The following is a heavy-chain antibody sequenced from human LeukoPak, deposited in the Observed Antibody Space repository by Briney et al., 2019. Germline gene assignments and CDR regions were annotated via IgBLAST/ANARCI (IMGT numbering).Heavy chain of an antibody. CDR2: INPSGGST. CDR3: ARDPRYGSGQTWFDP. J-gene: IGHJ5*02. V-gene: IGHV1-46*01. CDR1: GYTFTSYY. D-gene: IGHD3-10*01. Sequence: GASVKVSCKASGYTFTSYYMHWVGQAPGQGLEWMGIINPSGGSTNYAQKLQDRVTMTRDTSTSTVYMELSSLRSEDTAVYYCARDPRYGSGQTWFDPWGQGTLVTVSS.